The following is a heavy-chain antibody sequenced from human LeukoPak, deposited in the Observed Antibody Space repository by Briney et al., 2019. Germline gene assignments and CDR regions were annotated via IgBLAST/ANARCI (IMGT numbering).Heavy chain of an antibody. Sequence: PGGSLRLSCAASGSTFDDYAMHWVRQAPGKGLGWVSGISWNSGSIGYADSVKGRFTISRDNAKNSLYLQMNSLRAEDTALYYCAKDTRAAAGTLFDYWGQGTLVTVSS. D-gene: IGHD6-13*01. CDR2: ISWNSGSI. V-gene: IGHV3-9*01. CDR3: AKDTRAAAGTLFDY. J-gene: IGHJ4*02. CDR1: GSTFDDYA.